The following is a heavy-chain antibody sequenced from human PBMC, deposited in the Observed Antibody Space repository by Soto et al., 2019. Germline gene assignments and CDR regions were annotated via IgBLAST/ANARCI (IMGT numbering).Heavy chain of an antibody. CDR3: ARGGQHFRNPLWDKYYFGMDV. Sequence: EAQLVESGGGSVQPGGTLSLSCTASGFPFSIFWMGWVGQAPGKGLEGVANINQEGSQRAYVDSVKGLLTSSRDYAKNSMFLQMNSLRAEDTAVYYCARGGQHFRNPLWDKYYFGMDVWGQGTTVTVSS. D-gene: IGHD3-16*01. CDR2: INQEGSQR. J-gene: IGHJ6*02. CDR1: GFPFSIFW. V-gene: IGHV3-7*05.